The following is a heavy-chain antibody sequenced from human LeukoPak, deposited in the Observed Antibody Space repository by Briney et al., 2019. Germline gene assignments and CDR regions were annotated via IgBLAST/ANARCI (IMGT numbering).Heavy chain of an antibody. D-gene: IGHD6-19*01. CDR1: GFTFSSYG. CDR2: IRFDGNEN. Sequence: GGSLRLSCAASGFTFSSYGMHWVRQAPGKGLEWVAFIRFDGNENYYADSVKGRFTISRDNSKNTLYLQMSSLRADDTAIYYCANTIAVAGFYYYYGMDVWGQGTTVTVSS. CDR3: ANTIAVAGFYYYYGMDV. V-gene: IGHV3-30*02. J-gene: IGHJ6*02.